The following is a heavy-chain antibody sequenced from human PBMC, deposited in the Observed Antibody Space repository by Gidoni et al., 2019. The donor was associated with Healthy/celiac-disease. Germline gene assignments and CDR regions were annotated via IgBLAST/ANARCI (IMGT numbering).Heavy chain of an antibody. D-gene: IGHD3-3*01. Sequence: QLQLQESGPGLVKPSETLSLTCTVSGGSISSSSYYWGWIRQPPGKGLEWIGSIYYSGSTYYNPSLKSRVTISVDTSKNQFSLKLSSVTAADTAVYYCATRPYDFWSGYYTGWFDPWGQGTLVTVSS. CDR1: GGSISSSSYY. J-gene: IGHJ5*02. CDR2: IYYSGST. V-gene: IGHV4-39*01. CDR3: ATRPYDFWSGYYTGWFDP.